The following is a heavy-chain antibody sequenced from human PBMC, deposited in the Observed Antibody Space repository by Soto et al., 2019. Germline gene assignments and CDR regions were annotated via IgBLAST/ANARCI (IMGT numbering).Heavy chain of an antibody. Sequence: TSETLSLTCTVSGGSISSISYYWGWIRQPPGKGLEWIGSIYYSGSTYYNPSLKSRVTISVNTSKNQFSLKLSSVTAADTAVYYCAMPTRPYYDILTGHGDYWGLDVWGKGTTVTVSS. CDR3: AMPTRPYYDILTGHGDYWGLDV. J-gene: IGHJ6*04. CDR1: GGSISSISYY. CDR2: IYYSGST. V-gene: IGHV4-39*01. D-gene: IGHD3-9*01.